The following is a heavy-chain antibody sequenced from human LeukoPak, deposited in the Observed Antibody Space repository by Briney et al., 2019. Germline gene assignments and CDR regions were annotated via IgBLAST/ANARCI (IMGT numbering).Heavy chain of an antibody. CDR1: GGSISSSSYY. D-gene: IGHD3-22*01. CDR3: ARDGSSGYFLAY. Sequence: PSETLSLTCTVSGGSISSSSYYWGWIRQPPGKGLEWIGYIYHSESTYFNPSLKSRVTISVDRSKNQFSLKLSSVTAADTAVYYCARDGSSGYFLAYWGQGILVTVSS. CDR2: IYHSEST. V-gene: IGHV4-39*07. J-gene: IGHJ4*02.